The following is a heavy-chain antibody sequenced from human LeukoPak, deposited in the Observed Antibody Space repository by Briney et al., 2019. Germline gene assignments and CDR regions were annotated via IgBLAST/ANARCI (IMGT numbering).Heavy chain of an antibody. CDR1: GYTFTGYY. J-gene: IGHJ5*02. D-gene: IGHD1-26*01. Sequence: GASVKVSCKASGYTFTGYYMHWVRQAPGQGLEWMGIINPSGGSTSYAQKFQGRVTMTRDTSTSTVYMELSSLRSEDTAIYYCARDNSVGDNAWWFDPWGQGTLVTVSS. V-gene: IGHV1-46*01. CDR2: INPSGGST. CDR3: ARDNSVGDNAWWFDP.